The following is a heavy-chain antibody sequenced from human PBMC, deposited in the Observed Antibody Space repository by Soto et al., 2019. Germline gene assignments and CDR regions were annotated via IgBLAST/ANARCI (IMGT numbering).Heavy chain of an antibody. CDR1: GGSFSGYY. V-gene: IGHV4-34*01. D-gene: IGHD4-4*01. CDR2: INHSGST. CDR3: ARGHGWGDYKTRHYYYGMDV. J-gene: IGHJ6*02. Sequence: QVQLQQWGAGLLKPSETLSLTCAVYGGSFSGYYWSWIRQPPGKGLEWIGEINHSGSTNYNPSLKSRVTISVDTSKNQFSLKLSSVTAADTAVYYCARGHGWGDYKTRHYYYGMDVWGQGTTVTVSS.